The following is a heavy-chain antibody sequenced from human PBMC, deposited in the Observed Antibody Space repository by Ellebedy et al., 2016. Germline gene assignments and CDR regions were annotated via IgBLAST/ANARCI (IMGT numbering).Heavy chain of an antibody. V-gene: IGHV4-59*01. J-gene: IGHJ1*01. D-gene: IGHD6-13*01. CDR1: GGSISSYY. Sequence: SETLSLXCTVSGGSISSYYWSWIRQPPGKGLEWIGYIYYSGSTNYNPSLKSRVTISVDTSKNQFSLKLSSVTAADTAVYYCARGGYSSSWYWYFQHWGQGTLVTVSS. CDR3: ARGGYSSSWYWYFQH. CDR2: IYYSGST.